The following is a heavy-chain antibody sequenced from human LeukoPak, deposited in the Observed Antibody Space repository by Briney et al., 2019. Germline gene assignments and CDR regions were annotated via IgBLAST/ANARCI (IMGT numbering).Heavy chain of an antibody. CDR3: AREGPTYNWKRDWFDP. D-gene: IGHD1-20*01. CDR2: INPKSGGT. J-gene: IGHJ5*02. CDR1: GYTFTSYY. V-gene: IGHV1-2*02. Sequence: ASVKVSCKASGYTFTSYYMHWVRQAPGQGLEWMGWINPKSGGTNYAQKFQGRVTMTRDTSISTAYMELSRLRSEDTAVYYCAREGPTYNWKRDWFDPWGQGTLVTVSS.